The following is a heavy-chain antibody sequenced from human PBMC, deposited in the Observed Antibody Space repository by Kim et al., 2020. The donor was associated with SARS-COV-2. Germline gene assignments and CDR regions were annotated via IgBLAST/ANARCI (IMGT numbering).Heavy chain of an antibody. V-gene: IGHV4-59*08. CDR2: IYYSGST. CDR1: GGSISSYY. CDR3: ARQIWYSSGMGVDY. Sequence: PETLSLTCTVSGGSISSYYWSWIRQPPGKGLEWIGYIYYSGSTNYNPSLKSRVTISVDTSKNQFSLKLSSVTAADTAVYYCARQIWYSSGMGVDYWGQGTLVTVSS. J-gene: IGHJ4*02. D-gene: IGHD6-19*01.